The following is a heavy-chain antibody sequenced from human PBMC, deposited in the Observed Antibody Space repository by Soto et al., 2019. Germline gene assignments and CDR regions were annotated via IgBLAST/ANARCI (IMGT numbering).Heavy chain of an antibody. D-gene: IGHD3-10*01. J-gene: IGHJ4*02. Sequence: ASVKVSCKASGYPFTTYHLHWVRQAPGQGLEWMGIVYVTGTGTRSAQRFQGRLTMTRDRSTSTVYMELSSLRSEDTAVYYCARPEGYGSGSYYFDSWGQGTLVTVSS. CDR3: ARPEGYGSGSYYFDS. CDR2: VYVTGTGT. V-gene: IGHV1-46*01. CDR1: GYPFTTYH.